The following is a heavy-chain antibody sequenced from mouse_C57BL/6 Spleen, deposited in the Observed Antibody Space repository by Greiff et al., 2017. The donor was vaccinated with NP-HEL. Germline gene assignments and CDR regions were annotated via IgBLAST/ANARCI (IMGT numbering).Heavy chain of an antibody. J-gene: IGHJ2*01. CDR1: GYTFTSYW. CDR2: IDPSDSYT. V-gene: IGHV1-50*01. D-gene: IGHD1-1*01. CDR3: ASKGVSTVVFDY. Sequence: QVQLQQPGAELVQPGASVKLSCKASGYTFTSYWMQWVTQRPGQGLEWIGEIDPSDSYTNYNQKFKGKATLTVDTSSSTAYMQLSSLTSEDSAAYYCASKGVSTVVFDYWGQGTTLTVSS.